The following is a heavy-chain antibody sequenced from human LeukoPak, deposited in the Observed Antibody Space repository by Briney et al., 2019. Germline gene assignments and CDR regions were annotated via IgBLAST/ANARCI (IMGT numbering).Heavy chain of an antibody. V-gene: IGHV1-2*02. Sequence: ASVKVSCKASGYTFTGYYMHWVRQAPGQGLEWMRWINPNSGGTNYAQKFQGRVTMTRDTSISTAYMELSRLRSDDTAVYYCARAPPGYSGYVRHFDYWGQGTLVTVSS. CDR3: ARAPPGYSGYVRHFDY. D-gene: IGHD5-12*01. CDR2: INPNSGGT. CDR1: GYTFTGYY. J-gene: IGHJ4*02.